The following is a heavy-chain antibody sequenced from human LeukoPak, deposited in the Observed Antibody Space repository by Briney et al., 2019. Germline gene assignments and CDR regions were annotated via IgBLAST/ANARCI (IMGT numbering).Heavy chain of an antibody. D-gene: IGHD5-12*01. J-gene: IGHJ4*02. CDR2: ISSGSSSV. CDR1: GFTFSDYY. CDR3: ARPVDYNAGDY. Sequence: PGGSLRLSCAASGFTFSDYYMSWIRQAPGKGLEWVSYISSGSSSVYYADSVKGRFTISRDNAKNSLYLQMNSLRAEDTAVYYCARPVDYNAGDYWGQGTLVTASS. V-gene: IGHV3-11*04.